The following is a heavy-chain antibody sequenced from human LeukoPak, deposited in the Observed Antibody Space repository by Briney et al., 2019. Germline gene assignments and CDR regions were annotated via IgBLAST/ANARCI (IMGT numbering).Heavy chain of an antibody. CDR1: GFTFDDYA. CDR2: ISWNSGST. CDR3: AKDIGAAAARFDY. V-gene: IGHV3-9*01. J-gene: IGHJ4*02. D-gene: IGHD6-13*01. Sequence: SLRLSCAASGFTFDDYAMHWVRQAPGKGLEWVSGISWNSGSTGYADSVKGRFTISRDNAKNSLYLQMNSLRPEDTALYYCAKDIGAAAARFDYWGQGTLVTVSS.